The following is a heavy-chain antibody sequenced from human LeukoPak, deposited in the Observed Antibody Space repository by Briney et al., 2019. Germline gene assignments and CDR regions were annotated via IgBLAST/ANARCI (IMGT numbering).Heavy chain of an antibody. Sequence: PSETLSLTCTVSGGSISSSSYYWGWIRQPPGKGLEWIGYIYYSGSTNYNPSLKSRVTISVDTSKNQFSLKLSSVTAADTAVYYCARDSSSWYDAFDIWGQGTMVTVSS. CDR3: ARDSSSWYDAFDI. J-gene: IGHJ3*02. V-gene: IGHV4-61*01. D-gene: IGHD6-13*01. CDR1: GGSISSSSYY. CDR2: IYYSGST.